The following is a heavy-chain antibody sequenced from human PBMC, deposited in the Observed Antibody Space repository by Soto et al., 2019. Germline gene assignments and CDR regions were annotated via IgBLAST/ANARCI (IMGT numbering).Heavy chain of an antibody. Sequence: SETLSLTCAVYGGSFSGYDWSWIRQPPGKGLEWIGEINHSGSTNYNPSLKSRVSLSVDKSNNQFSLKLTSVTAADTAVYYCATVPPRIVVVLAEFPTWGQGTLVTVSS. J-gene: IGHJ4*02. V-gene: IGHV4-34*01. CDR3: ATVPPRIVVVLAEFPT. CDR1: GGSFSGYD. CDR2: INHSGST. D-gene: IGHD2-21*01.